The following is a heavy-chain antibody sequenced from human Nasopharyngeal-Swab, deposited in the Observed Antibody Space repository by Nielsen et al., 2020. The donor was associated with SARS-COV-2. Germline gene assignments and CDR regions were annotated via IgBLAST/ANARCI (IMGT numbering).Heavy chain of an antibody. Sequence: ASVKVSCKASGGTFRSQGINWVRQAPGQGFEWMGWISIYNGDTNYAEKFQGRVSMTTDTSTTTAFMELTSLRSDDTAVYYCARDVEEWLVVPSLSFDHWGQGTLVTVSS. D-gene: IGHD5-18*01. CDR3: ARDVEEWLVVPSLSFDH. J-gene: IGHJ4*02. V-gene: IGHV1-18*01. CDR2: ISIYNGDT. CDR1: GGTFRSQG.